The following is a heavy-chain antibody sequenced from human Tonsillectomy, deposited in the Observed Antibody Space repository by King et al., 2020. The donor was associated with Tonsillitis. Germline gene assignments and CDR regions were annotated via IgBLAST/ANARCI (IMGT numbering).Heavy chain of an antibody. J-gene: IGHJ4*02. CDR2: LSWNSCSI. V-gene: IGHV3-9*01. CDR1: GFTFDDYA. CDR3: AATGYRSSFTGSYFDY. D-gene: IGHD6-13*01. Sequence: DVQLVESGGGLVQPGRSLRLSFAASGFTFDDYAMHWFRQAPGKGLEWVSVLSWNSCSIGYGVSVKGRFNISRDNAKNSLYLQMNSLRTEDTALYYCAATGYRSSFTGSYFDYWGQGTLVTVSS.